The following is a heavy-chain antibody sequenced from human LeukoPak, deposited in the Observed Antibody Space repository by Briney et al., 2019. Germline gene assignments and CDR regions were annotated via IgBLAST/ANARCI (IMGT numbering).Heavy chain of an antibody. CDR2: INWNGGST. Sequence: GGSLRLSCAASGFTFDDYGMSWVRHAPGKGLEGVSGINWNGGSTGYADSVKGRFTISRDNAKNSLYLQMNSLRAEDTAVYYCARGHSSSPNWFDPWGQGTLVTVSS. J-gene: IGHJ5*02. D-gene: IGHD6-13*01. V-gene: IGHV3-20*04. CDR1: GFTFDDYG. CDR3: ARGHSSSPNWFDP.